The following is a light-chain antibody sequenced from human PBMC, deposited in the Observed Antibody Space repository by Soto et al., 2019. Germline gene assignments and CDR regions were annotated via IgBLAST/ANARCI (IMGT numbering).Light chain of an antibody. CDR2: WAS. J-gene: IGKJ4*01. CDR3: QQYYSAPLT. V-gene: IGKV4-1*01. CDR1: RTVFSSSTSKNY. Sequence: DIVMTQSPDSLAVSLGEGATISCKSSRTVFSSSTSKNYLAWYQHKRGQPPKLLISWASIRASGVPERFSGSGSATDFTLTIGSLQAEDVAVYYCQQYYSAPLTFGGGTKVEIK.